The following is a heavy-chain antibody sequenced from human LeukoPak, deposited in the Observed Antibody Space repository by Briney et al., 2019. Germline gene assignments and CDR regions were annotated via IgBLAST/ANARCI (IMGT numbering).Heavy chain of an antibody. D-gene: IGHD6-13*01. J-gene: IGHJ4*02. CDR3: ARTYSSSWYRKDYFDY. CDR1: GFTVSSNY. Sequence: GGSLRLSCAASGFTVSSNYMSWVRQAPGKGLEWVANIKQDGSEKYYVDSVKGRFTISRDNAKNSLYLQMNSLRAEDTAVYYCARTYSSSWYRKDYFDYWGQGTLVTVSS. CDR2: IKQDGSEK. V-gene: IGHV3-7*01.